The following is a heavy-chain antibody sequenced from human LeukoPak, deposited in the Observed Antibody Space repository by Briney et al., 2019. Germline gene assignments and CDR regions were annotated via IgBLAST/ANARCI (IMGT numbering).Heavy chain of an antibody. CDR3: AKGGRGFGELVYYYYGMDV. D-gene: IGHD3-10*01. J-gene: IGHJ6*04. Sequence: GGSLRLSCAASGFTFRSYAMSWVRQAPGKGLEWVSAISGSGGSSYYANSVKGRFTIFRDNYKNTLYLQMNSPRAEDTAVYYCAKGGRGFGELVYYYYGMDVWGKGTTVTVSS. CDR1: GFTFRSYA. V-gene: IGHV3-23*01. CDR2: ISGSGGSS.